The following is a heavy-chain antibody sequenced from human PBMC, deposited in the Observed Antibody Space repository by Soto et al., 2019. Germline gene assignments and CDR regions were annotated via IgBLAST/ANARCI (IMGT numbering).Heavy chain of an antibody. Sequence: SETLSLTCTVSGGSISSSSYYWGWIRQPPGKGLEWIGSIFYSGSTYYNPSLKSRVTISVDTSKNQFSLKLSSVTAADTAVYYCARRGYYAISAFDIWGQGTRVTVSS. D-gene: IGHD2-8*01. CDR1: GGSISSSSYY. CDR3: ARRGYYAISAFDI. CDR2: IFYSGST. V-gene: IGHV4-39*01. J-gene: IGHJ3*02.